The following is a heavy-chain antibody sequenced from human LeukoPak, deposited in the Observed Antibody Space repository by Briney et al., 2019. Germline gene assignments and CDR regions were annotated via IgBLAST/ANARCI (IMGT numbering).Heavy chain of an antibody. CDR1: GYSISSGYY. CDR3: ARGGSSGWNDAFDI. CDR2: IYHSGNT. D-gene: IGHD6-19*01. J-gene: IGHJ3*02. V-gene: IGHV4-38-2*02. Sequence: SETLSLTCTVSGYSISSGYYWGWIRQPPGKGLEWIGSIYHSGNTYYNPSLKSRVTISVDTSKNQFSLKLSSVTAADTAVYYCARGGSSGWNDAFDIWGQGTMVIVSS.